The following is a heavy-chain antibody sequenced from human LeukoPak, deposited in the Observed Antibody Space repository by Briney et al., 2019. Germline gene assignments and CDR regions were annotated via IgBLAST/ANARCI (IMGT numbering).Heavy chain of an antibody. CDR2: ISTTSSYI. J-gene: IGHJ6*04. V-gene: IGHV3-21*01. CDR1: GFTFNNAW. D-gene: IGHD3-10*02. Sequence: GGSLRLSCVASGFTFNNAWMSWVRQAPGKGLEWVSSISTTSSYIYYADSVKGRFTISRDNAKNSLYLQMNSLRAEDTAVYYCAELGITMIGGVWGKGTTVTISS. CDR3: AELGITMIGGV.